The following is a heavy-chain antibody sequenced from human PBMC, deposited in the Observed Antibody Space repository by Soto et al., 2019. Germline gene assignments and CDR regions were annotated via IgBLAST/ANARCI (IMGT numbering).Heavy chain of an antibody. V-gene: IGHV3-74*01. D-gene: IGHD1-26*01. Sequence: PGGSLRLSCAASGFTFSSYWMHWVRQVPGKGLVWVSRIRSDGSSTNYADSVKGRFTISRDNAKNMLYLQMNSLRVEDTAVYYCARGVGGTTGSWSWGQGTLVTVSS. CDR2: IRSDGSST. J-gene: IGHJ4*02. CDR1: GFTFSSYW. CDR3: ARGVGGTTGSWS.